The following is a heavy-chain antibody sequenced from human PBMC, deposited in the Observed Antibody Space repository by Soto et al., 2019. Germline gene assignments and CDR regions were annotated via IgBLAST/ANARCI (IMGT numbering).Heavy chain of an antibody. CDR1: GASISSYY. Sequence: PSETLSLTCTVSGASISSYYWSWIRQPPGKGLEWIGYIYFRGSTNYNPSLKSRVTISVDTSKNQFSLKLSSVTAADTAVYYCAREGNYYGSGSYQDYWGQGTLVTVSS. J-gene: IGHJ4*02. D-gene: IGHD3-10*01. CDR2: IYFRGST. CDR3: AREGNYYGSGSYQDY. V-gene: IGHV4-59*01.